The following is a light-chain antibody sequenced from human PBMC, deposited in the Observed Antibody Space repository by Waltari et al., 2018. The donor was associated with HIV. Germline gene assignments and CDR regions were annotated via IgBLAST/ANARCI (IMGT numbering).Light chain of an antibody. V-gene: IGKV3-11*01. CDR3: HLSSNWPLT. CDR2: DVS. Sequence: EIVLTQSPAILSLSPGERATLSCRASQRVNNYLAWYQHKPGQAPRLLIYDVSNRATGIPARFSGSGSGTDFTLTISSLEPEDFAVYYCHLSSNWPLTFGGGTKVEIK. J-gene: IGKJ4*01. CDR1: QRVNNY.